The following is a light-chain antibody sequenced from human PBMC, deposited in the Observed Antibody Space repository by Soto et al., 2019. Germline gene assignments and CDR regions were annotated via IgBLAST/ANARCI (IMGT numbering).Light chain of an antibody. J-gene: IGLJ3*02. CDR1: SRDVGGYNS. CDR3: SSYVSGNTVV. Sequence: QSVLTQPASMSGSPGQSITISCSGTSRDVGGYNSVCWYQQHPGRVPKLLIYEVTNRPSGVSSRFSGSKSGNTASLTISGLQAEDEADYYCSSYVSGNTVVCGVGTKVTVL. V-gene: IGLV2-14*01. CDR2: EVT.